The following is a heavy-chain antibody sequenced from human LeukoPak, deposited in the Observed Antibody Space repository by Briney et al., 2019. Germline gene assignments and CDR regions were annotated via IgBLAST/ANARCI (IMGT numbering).Heavy chain of an antibody. D-gene: IGHD1-26*01. J-gene: IGHJ4*02. CDR1: GYTFTSYG. CDR3: ARGREPPYDY. Sequence: ASVKVSCKASGYTFTSYGISWLRQAPGQGLEWMGWISSYNGNTNFAQKLQGRVTMTTDTSTSTAYMELRSLTSDDTAVYYCARGREPPYDYWGQGTLVTVSS. V-gene: IGHV1-18*01. CDR2: ISSYNGNT.